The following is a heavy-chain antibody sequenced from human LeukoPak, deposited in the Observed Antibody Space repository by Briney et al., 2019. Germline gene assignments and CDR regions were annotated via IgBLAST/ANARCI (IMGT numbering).Heavy chain of an antibody. D-gene: IGHD2-15*01. Sequence: GESLKITCKGSGYSFTSYWIGWVRQMPGKGLEWMGIIYPGDSDTRYSPSFQGQVTISADKSISTAYLQWSSLKASDTAMYYCARGLGYCSGGNCCSGLGFDCWGQGTLVTVSS. CDR2: IYPGDSDT. CDR3: ARGLGYCSGGNCCSGLGFDC. J-gene: IGHJ4*02. V-gene: IGHV5-51*01. CDR1: GYSFTSYW.